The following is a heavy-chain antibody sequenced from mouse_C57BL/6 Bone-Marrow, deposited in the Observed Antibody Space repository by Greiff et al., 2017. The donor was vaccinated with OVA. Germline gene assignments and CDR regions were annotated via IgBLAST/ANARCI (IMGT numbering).Heavy chain of an antibody. Sequence: EVQRVESGGGLVKPGGSLKLSCAASGFTFSDYGMHWVRQAPEKGLEWVAYISRGSSTIYYADTVKGRFTISRDNAKNTLFLQMTSLRSEDTAMYYCASEGWFAYWGQGTLVTVSA. CDR2: ISRGSSTI. J-gene: IGHJ3*01. CDR1: GFTFSDYG. CDR3: ASEGWFAY. V-gene: IGHV5-17*01.